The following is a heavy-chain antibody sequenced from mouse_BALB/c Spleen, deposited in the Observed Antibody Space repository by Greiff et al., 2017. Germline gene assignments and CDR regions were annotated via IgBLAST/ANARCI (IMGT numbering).Heavy chain of an antibody. D-gene: IGHD2-3*01. Sequence: VQLQQSGAELARPGASVKLSCKASGYTFTSYWMQWVKQRPGQGLEWIGAIYPGDGDTRYTQKFKGKATLTADKSSSTAYMQLSSLASEDSAVYYCARSADGYYWYFDVWGAGTTVTVSS. J-gene: IGHJ1*01. V-gene: IGHV1-87*01. CDR3: ARSADGYYWYFDV. CDR2: IYPGDGDT. CDR1: GYTFTSYW.